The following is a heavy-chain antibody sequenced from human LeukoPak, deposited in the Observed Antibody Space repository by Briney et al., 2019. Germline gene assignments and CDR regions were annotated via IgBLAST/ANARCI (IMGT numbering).Heavy chain of an antibody. V-gene: IGHV4-59*12. CDR2: IYYSGST. CDR1: GGSISSYY. CDR3: AKDGDYPWPNWYFDL. J-gene: IGHJ2*01. D-gene: IGHD4-17*01. Sequence: SETLSLTCTVSGGSISSYYWSWIRQPPGKGLEWIGYIYYSGSTNYNPSLKSRVTISVDTSKNQFSLKLSSVTAADTAVYYCAKDGDYPWPNWYFDLWGRGTLVTVSS.